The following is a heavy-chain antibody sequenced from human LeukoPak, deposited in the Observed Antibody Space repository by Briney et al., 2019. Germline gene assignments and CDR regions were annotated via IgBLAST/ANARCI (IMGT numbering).Heavy chain of an antibody. CDR3: ARSAPYGGNSRRAFDI. D-gene: IGHD4-23*01. CDR1: GGSISSYY. CDR2: IYTSGST. V-gene: IGHV4-4*09. Sequence: SETLSLTCTVSGGSISSYYWSWIRQPPGKGLEWIGYIYTSGSTNYNPSLKSRVTISVDTSQNQFSLKLSSVTAADTAVYYCARSAPYGGNSRRAFDIWGQGTMVTVSS. J-gene: IGHJ3*02.